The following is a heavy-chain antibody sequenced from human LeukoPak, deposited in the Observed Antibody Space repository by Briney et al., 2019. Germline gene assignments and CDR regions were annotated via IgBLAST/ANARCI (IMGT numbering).Heavy chain of an antibody. CDR1: GGSISTYH. Sequence: SETLSLTCTVSGGSISTYHWSWLRQPPGKGLEWIGYIYTSGSTNYNPSLKSRVTISVDKSKNQFSLNLSSVTAADTAVYYCARLVRGAAAGFDPWGQGTLVTVSS. CDR3: ARLVRGAAAGFDP. D-gene: IGHD6-13*01. V-gene: IGHV4-4*09. CDR2: IYTSGST. J-gene: IGHJ5*02.